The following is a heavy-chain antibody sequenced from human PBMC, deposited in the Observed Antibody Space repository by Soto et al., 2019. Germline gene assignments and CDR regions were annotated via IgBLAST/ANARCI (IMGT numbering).Heavy chain of an antibody. D-gene: IGHD3-3*01. J-gene: IGHJ4*02. Sequence: ASVKVSCKTSGYTFTDYHLHWVRQAPGQGLEWMARINPNTGDTNSAQKFQGRVTVARDSSISTAYMELSRLTSDDTDVYYCARDGDFWSAYSTKWGSPXXXXWGQGSLVTVS. CDR1: GYTFTDYH. CDR3: ARDGDFWSAYSTKWGSPXXXX. CDR2: INPNTGDT. V-gene: IGHV1-2*05.